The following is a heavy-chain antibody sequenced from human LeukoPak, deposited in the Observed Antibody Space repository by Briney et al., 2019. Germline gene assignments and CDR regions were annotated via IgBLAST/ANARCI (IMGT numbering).Heavy chain of an antibody. CDR2: INPSGGST. CDR1: GYTFTSYY. Sequence: ASVKVSCKASGYTFTSYYMHWVRQAPGQGLEWMGIINPSGGSTSYAQKFQGRVTMTRDTSTSTVYMELKSRRSGDTAVYYCARDYSRSSFYYGGQGTLVTVPS. D-gene: IGHD6-13*01. V-gene: IGHV1-46*01. CDR3: ARDYSRSSFYY. J-gene: IGHJ4*02.